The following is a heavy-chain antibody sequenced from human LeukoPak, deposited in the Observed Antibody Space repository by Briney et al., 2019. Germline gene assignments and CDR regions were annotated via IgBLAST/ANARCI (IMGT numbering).Heavy chain of an antibody. Sequence: GWSLRLSCAASGFTVSSNYMSWVRQAPGKGLEWVSVIYSGGSTYYADSVKGRFTISRDNSKNTLYLQMNSLRAEDTAVYYCARVKGYSSSWYRGYWFDPWGQGTLVTVSS. J-gene: IGHJ5*02. D-gene: IGHD6-13*01. V-gene: IGHV3-53*01. CDR2: IYSGGST. CDR1: GFTVSSNY. CDR3: ARVKGYSSSWYRGYWFDP.